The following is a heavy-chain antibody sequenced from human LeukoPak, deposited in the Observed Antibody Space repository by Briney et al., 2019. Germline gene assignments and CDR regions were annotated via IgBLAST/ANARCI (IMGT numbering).Heavy chain of an antibody. Sequence: ASVKVSCKASGYTFTGYYMHWVRQAPGQGLEWMGWINPNSGGTNYAQKFQGWVTMTRDTSISTAYMELSRLRSDDTAAYYCARAGGYSYGDAFDIWGQGTMVTVPS. D-gene: IGHD5-18*01. CDR3: ARAGGYSYGDAFDI. V-gene: IGHV1-2*04. CDR2: INPNSGGT. CDR1: GYTFTGYY. J-gene: IGHJ3*02.